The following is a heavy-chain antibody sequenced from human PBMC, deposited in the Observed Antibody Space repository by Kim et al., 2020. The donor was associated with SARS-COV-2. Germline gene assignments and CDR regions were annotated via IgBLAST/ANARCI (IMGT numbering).Heavy chain of an antibody. CDR1: GGTFSSYA. J-gene: IGHJ5*02. D-gene: IGHD3-3*01. V-gene: IGHV1-69*13. CDR3: ARGGSWSGYSGWFDP. Sequence: SVKVSCKASGGTFSSYAISWVRQAPGQGLEWMGGIIPIFGTANYAQKFQGRVTITADESTSTAYMELSSLRSEDTAVYYCARGGSWSGYSGWFDPWGQGTLVTVSS. CDR2: IIPIFGTA.